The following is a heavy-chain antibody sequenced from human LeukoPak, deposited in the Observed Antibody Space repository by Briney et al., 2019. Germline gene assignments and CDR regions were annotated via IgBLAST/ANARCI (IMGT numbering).Heavy chain of an antibody. J-gene: IGHJ3*02. V-gene: IGHV4-34*01. CDR3: ARGGCSSTSCYAVLDAFDI. CDR2: INHSGST. D-gene: IGHD2-2*01. CDR1: GGSFSGYY. Sequence: SETLSLTCAVYGGSFSGYYWSWIRQPPGEGLEWIGEINHSGSTNYNPSLKSRVTISVDTSKNQFSLKLSSVTAADTAVYYCARGGCSSTSCYAVLDAFDIWGQGTMVTVSS.